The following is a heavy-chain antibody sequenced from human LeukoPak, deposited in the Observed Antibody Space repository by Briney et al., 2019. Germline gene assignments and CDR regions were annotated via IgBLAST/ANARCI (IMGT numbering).Heavy chain of an antibody. D-gene: IGHD3-9*01. CDR2: INPSGGST. J-gene: IGHJ6*02. CDR1: GGSFSKYT. V-gene: IGHV1-46*01. CDR3: ARGVLGDILTGYYLYFYGLDV. Sequence: ASVKVSCKASGGSFSKYTLNWVRRRPGQGLEWMAIINPSGGSTSYAQKFQGRVTLTRDTSTSTVYMELSSLRSEDTAVYYCARGVLGDILTGYYLYFYGLDVWGQGTTVTVSS.